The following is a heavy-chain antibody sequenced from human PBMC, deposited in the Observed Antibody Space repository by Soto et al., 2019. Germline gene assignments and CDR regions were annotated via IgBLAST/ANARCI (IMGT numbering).Heavy chain of an antibody. CDR1: GYTFTSYA. Sequence: ASVKVSCKASGYTFTSYAISWLRQAPGQGLEWMGWISAYNGNTNYAQKLQGRVTMTTDTSTNTAYMELRSLRSDDTAVYYCARDLESNYYDSSGYYGYWGQGTLVTVSS. V-gene: IGHV1-18*01. CDR2: ISAYNGNT. D-gene: IGHD3-22*01. CDR3: ARDLESNYYDSSGYYGY. J-gene: IGHJ4*02.